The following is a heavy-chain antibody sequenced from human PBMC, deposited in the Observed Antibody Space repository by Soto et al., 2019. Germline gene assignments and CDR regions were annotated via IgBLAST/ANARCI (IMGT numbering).Heavy chain of an antibody. CDR1: GYTFTGYY. J-gene: IGHJ4*02. CDR3: ARGYTAMVWYFDY. V-gene: IGHV1-2*04. D-gene: IGHD5-18*01. Sequence: ASVKVSCKASGYTFTGYYMHWVRQAPGQGLEWMGWINPNSGGTNYAQKFQGWVTMTRDTSISTAYMELSRLRSDDTAVYYCARGYTAMVWYFDYWGQGTLVTAPQ. CDR2: INPNSGGT.